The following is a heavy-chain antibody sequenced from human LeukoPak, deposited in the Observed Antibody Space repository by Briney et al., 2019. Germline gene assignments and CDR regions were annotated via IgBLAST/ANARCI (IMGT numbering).Heavy chain of an antibody. Sequence: PGRSLRLSCAASGFTFSSYGMHWVRQAPGKGLEWVAIIWSDGSNKYYADSVKGRFTISRNTSKNTLYLAMNSLRAEDTAVYYCAREDTLIRGVGGFPDYWGQGTLVTVSS. CDR1: GFTFSSYG. J-gene: IGHJ4*02. V-gene: IGHV3-33*01. D-gene: IGHD3-10*01. CDR3: AREDTLIRGVGGFPDY. CDR2: IWSDGSNK.